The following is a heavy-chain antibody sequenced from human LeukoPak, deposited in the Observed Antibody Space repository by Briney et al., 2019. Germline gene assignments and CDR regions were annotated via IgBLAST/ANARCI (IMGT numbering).Heavy chain of an antibody. CDR1: GFFFSSYA. CDR2: ISVSGGSP. CDR3: AKGLREYDFWSGYAT. J-gene: IGHJ5*02. Sequence: GGSLRLSCAASGFFFSSYAMMWVRQAPGKGLDWVSSISVSGGSPNYADSVKGRFTISRDNSKNTLFLQMNSLRAEDTALYYCAKGLREYDFWSGYATWGQGTLVTVSS. D-gene: IGHD3-3*01. V-gene: IGHV3-23*01.